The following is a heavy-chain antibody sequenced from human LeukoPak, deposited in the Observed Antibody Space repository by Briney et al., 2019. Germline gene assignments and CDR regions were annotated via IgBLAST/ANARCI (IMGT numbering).Heavy chain of an antibody. D-gene: IGHD2-2*01. J-gene: IGHJ4*02. CDR2: IRSKAYGGTT. V-gene: IGHV3-49*04. Sequence: GGSLRLSCTASGFTFCDYAMSRVRQAPGKGLEWVGFIRSKAYGGTTEYAASVKGRFTISRDDSKSIAYLQMNSLKTEDTAVYYCTRDHSPIVVVPAAPRYWGQGTLVTVSS. CDR1: GFTFCDYA. CDR3: TRDHSPIVVVPAAPRY.